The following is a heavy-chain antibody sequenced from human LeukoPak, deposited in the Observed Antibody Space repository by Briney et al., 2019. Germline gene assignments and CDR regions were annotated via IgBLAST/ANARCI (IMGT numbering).Heavy chain of an antibody. CDR1: GFTFSSYS. D-gene: IGHD6-6*01. J-gene: IGHJ4*02. V-gene: IGHV3-74*01. CDR2: IHGDGGTT. Sequence: GGSLRLSCAASGFTFSSYSMHWVRQAPGKGLMWVSRIHGDGGTTNYADSVKGRFSISRDNAKNTLYLQMNSLRAEDTAVYYCARDRIAARRGGFDYWGQGTLVTVSS. CDR3: ARDRIAARRGGFDY.